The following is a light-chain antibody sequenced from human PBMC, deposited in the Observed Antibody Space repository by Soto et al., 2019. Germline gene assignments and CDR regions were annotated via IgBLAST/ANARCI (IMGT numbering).Light chain of an antibody. Sequence: QPTSLSRSPGESITISCTVNRNDICSYDYVYWYQQHPGKAPRLLIHGVRNRPSGISSRFSASKSGLTASLTISGLQAEDEADYSSRSFNTRRFYVFGPGTKVTVL. V-gene: IGLV2-14*01. CDR1: RNDICSYDY. CDR3: RSFNTRRFYV. CDR2: GVR. J-gene: IGLJ1*01.